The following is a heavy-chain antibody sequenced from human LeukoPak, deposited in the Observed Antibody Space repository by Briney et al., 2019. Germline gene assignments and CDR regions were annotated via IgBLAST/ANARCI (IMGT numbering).Heavy chain of an antibody. CDR1: GFTFSSYG. D-gene: IGHD4-17*01. V-gene: IGHV3-23*01. CDR3: AKDSRGTVTTRDFDY. CDR2: ISGSALNK. Sequence: PGGSLRLSCAASGFTFSSYGMSWVRQAPGKGLEWVSVISGSALNKYYADSVKGRFTISRDNSKNTLYLQMNSLRAEDTAVYYCAKDSRGTVTTRDFDYWGQGTLVTVSS. J-gene: IGHJ4*02.